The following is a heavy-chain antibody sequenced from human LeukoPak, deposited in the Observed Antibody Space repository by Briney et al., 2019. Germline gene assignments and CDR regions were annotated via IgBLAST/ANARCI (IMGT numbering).Heavy chain of an antibody. V-gene: IGHV1-18*01. CDR1: GYTFTSYG. J-gene: IGHJ3*02. CDR2: ISAYNGNT. CDR3: ARVRGSSWYSAFDI. D-gene: IGHD6-13*01. Sequence: VASVKVSCKASGYTFTSYGISWARQAPGQGLEWMGWISAYNGNTNYAQKLQGRVTMTTDTSTSTAYMELRSLRSDDTAVYYCARVRGSSWYSAFDIWGQGTMVTVSS.